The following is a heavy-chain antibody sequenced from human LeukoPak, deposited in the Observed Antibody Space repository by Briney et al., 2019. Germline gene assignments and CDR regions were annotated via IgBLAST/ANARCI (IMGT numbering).Heavy chain of an antibody. J-gene: IGHJ6*02. CDR3: ARIAVAALYGMDV. CDR2: ISGSGGST. CDR1: GFTFSSYA. V-gene: IGHV3-23*01. D-gene: IGHD6-19*01. Sequence: GGSLRLSCAASGFTFSSYAMSWVRQAPGKGLEWVSGISGSGGSTYYADSVKGRFTISRDNSKNTLYLQMNSLRAEDTAVYYCARIAVAALYGMDVWGQGTTVTVSS.